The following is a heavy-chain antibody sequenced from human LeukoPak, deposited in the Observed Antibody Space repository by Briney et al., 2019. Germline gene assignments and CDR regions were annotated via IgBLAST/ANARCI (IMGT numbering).Heavy chain of an antibody. D-gene: IGHD3-22*01. V-gene: IGHV4-34*01. CDR1: GGSFSGYY. J-gene: IGHJ1*01. Sequence: PSETLSLTCAVYGGSFSGYYWSWIRQPPGKGLEWIGEINHSGSTNYNPSLKNRVTISVDTSKNQFSLKLSSVTAADTAVYYCARHPRVYDSSGYYREYFQHWGQGTLVTVSS. CDR3: ARHPRVYDSSGYYREYFQH. CDR2: INHSGST.